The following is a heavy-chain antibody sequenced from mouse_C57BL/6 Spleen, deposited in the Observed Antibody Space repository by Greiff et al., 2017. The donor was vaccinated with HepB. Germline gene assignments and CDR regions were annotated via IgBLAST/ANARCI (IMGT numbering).Heavy chain of an antibody. Sequence: QVHVKQPGAELVKPGASVKLSCKASGYTFTSYWMHWVKQRPGQGLKWIGNINPSNGGTNYNEKFKSKATLTVDKSSSTAYMQLSSLTSEDSAVYYGAREYYGNYGYFDVWGTGTTVTVSA. CDR2: INPSNGGT. CDR1: GYTFTSYW. V-gene: IGHV1-53*01. J-gene: IGHJ1*03. CDR3: AREYYGNYGYFDV. D-gene: IGHD2-1*01.